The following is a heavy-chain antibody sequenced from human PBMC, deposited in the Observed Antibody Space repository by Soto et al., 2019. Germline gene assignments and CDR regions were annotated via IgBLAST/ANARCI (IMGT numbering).Heavy chain of an antibody. D-gene: IGHD3-22*01. CDR1: GYTFTSYA. CDR3: ARQTSGYYYYFDY. J-gene: IGHJ4*02. Sequence: QVQLVQSGAEVKKPGASVKVSCKASGYTFTSYAMHWVRQAPGQRLEWMGWINAGNGNTKYSQKFQGRVTITRDTSASTAYMELSSLRSEDTAVYYCARQTSGYYYYFDYWGQGTLVTVSS. CDR2: INAGNGNT. V-gene: IGHV1-3*01.